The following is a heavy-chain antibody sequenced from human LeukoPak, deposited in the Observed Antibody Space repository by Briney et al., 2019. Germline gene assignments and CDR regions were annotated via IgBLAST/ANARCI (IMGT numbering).Heavy chain of an antibody. Sequence: ASVKVSCKASGYTSTSYDINWVRQATGQGLEWMGWMNPNSGNTGYAQKFQGGVTMTRNTSISTAYMELSSLRSEDTAVYYCARGASGSYYEAYYFDYWGQGTLVTVSS. V-gene: IGHV1-8*01. CDR1: GYTSTSYD. CDR3: ARGASGSYYEAYYFDY. D-gene: IGHD1-26*01. J-gene: IGHJ4*02. CDR2: MNPNSGNT.